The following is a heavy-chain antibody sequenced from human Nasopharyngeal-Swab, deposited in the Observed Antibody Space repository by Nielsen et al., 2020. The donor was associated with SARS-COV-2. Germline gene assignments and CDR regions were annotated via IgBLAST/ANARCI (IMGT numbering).Heavy chain of an antibody. J-gene: IGHJ1*01. CDR2: IIPIFGTA. CDR1: GGTFSSYA. Sequence: SAKVSCKASGGTFSSYAISWLRQAPGQGLEWMGGIIPIFGTANYAQKFQGRVTITADEFTSTAYMELSSLRSEDTAVYYCASRGQLTGAEYFQHWGQGTLVTVSS. V-gene: IGHV1-69*13. CDR3: ASRGQLTGAEYFQH. D-gene: IGHD6-13*01.